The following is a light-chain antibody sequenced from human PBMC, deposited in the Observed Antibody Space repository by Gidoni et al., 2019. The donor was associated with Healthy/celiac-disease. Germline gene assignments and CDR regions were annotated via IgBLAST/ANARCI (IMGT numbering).Light chain of an antibody. V-gene: IGKV1-39*01. CDR2: AAS. Sequence: DTQMTQSPSSLSASVGDRDTITCRASQSISRYLSWYQQKPGRAPKLLIYAASSLQSGGPSRFSGSGSGTDFTLIISSLQPEDFAAYYCQQSYSSAQNFGPGTKVDIK. CDR1: QSISRY. J-gene: IGKJ3*01. CDR3: QQSYSSAQN.